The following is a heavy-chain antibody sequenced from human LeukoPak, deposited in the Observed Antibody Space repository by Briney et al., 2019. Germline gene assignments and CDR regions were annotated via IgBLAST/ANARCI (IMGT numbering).Heavy chain of an antibody. CDR1: GGSISSGSYY. D-gene: IGHD3-10*01. Sequence: SQTLSLTCTVSGGSISSGSYYWSWIRQPPGKGLEWIGYIYHSGSTYYNPSLKSRVTISVDRSKNQFSLKLSSVTAADTAVYYCATFGTGAFDIWGQGTMVTVSS. J-gene: IGHJ3*02. V-gene: IGHV4-30-2*01. CDR3: ATFGTGAFDI. CDR2: IYHSGST.